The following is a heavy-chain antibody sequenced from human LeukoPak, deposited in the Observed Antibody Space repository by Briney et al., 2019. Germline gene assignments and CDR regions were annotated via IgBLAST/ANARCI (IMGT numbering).Heavy chain of an antibody. CDR3: AREAPTGYYPY. Sequence: PGRSLRLSCAASRFTFRLYAMLWVRQAPGKGLEWVAVISYDGSNKYYADSVKGRFTIPRDNSKSTLYLQMNSLTAEDAAVYYCAREAPTGYYPYWGQGTLVTVSS. CDR2: ISYDGSNK. J-gene: IGHJ4*02. V-gene: IGHV3-30*04. CDR1: RFTFRLYA. D-gene: IGHD3-9*01.